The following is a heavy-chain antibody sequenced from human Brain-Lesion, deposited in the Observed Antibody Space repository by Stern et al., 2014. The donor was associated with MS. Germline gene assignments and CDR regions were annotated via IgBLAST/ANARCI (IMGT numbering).Heavy chain of an antibody. V-gene: IGHV4-39*01. Sequence: VQLVESGPGLVKPSETLSLTCTVSGGSINTNNYYWGWIRQPPGKGLEWIGNIYSSGSTFYSPSHKSRVPLSVDTSKTHFSLKLSSVTAADTAVYYCARTGDDFGDYSLSYWGQGTLVTVSS. CDR3: ARTGDDFGDYSLSY. J-gene: IGHJ4*02. CDR1: GGSINTNNYY. CDR2: IYSSGST. D-gene: IGHD4-17*01.